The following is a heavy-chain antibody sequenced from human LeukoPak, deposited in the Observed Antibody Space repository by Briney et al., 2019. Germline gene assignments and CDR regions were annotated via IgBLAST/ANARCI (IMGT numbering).Heavy chain of an antibody. V-gene: IGHV4-59*10. Sequence: SETLSLTCAVYGGSFSGYYWNWIRQSAGKGLEWIGRIYTSGTSNYNPSLESRVTISIDTSRKQFSLNLRSVTAADTAVYFCARGRDGYNLRYFDYWGQGSLVTVSS. CDR2: IYTSGTS. CDR3: ARGRDGYNLRYFDY. D-gene: IGHD5-24*01. J-gene: IGHJ4*02. CDR1: GGSFSGYY.